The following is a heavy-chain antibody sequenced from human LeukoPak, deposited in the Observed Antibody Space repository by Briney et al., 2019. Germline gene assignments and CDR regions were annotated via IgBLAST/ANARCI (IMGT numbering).Heavy chain of an antibody. CDR1: GFTFSDYY. J-gene: IGHJ4*02. V-gene: IGHV3-11*04. D-gene: IGHD5-24*01. CDR3: ATDRGWLQFDY. CDR2: ISSSGSTI. Sequence: GGSLRLSCAASGFTFSDYYMSWIRQAPGKGLEWVSYISSSGSTIYYADSVKGRFTISRDNAKNSLYLQMNSLRAEDTAIYYCATDRGWLQFDYWGQGTLVTVPS.